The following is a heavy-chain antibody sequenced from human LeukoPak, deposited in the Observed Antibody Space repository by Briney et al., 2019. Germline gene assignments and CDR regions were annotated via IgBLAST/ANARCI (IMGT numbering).Heavy chain of an antibody. D-gene: IGHD1-26*01. CDR1: GFTFSSYG. J-gene: IGHJ4*02. Sequence: SGGSLRLSCAASGFTFSSYGMSWVRQAPGKGLEWVSAISGSGGSTYYADSVKGRFTISRDNSKNTLYLQMNSLRAEDTAVYYCAIEWSGGYYPFDYWGQGTLVTVSS. V-gene: IGHV3-23*01. CDR2: ISGSGGST. CDR3: AIEWSGGYYPFDY.